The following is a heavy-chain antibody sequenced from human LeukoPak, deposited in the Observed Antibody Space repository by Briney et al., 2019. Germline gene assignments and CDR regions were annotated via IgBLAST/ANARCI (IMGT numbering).Heavy chain of an antibody. D-gene: IGHD2-15*01. V-gene: IGHV3-66*01. CDR3: ARDLGSGGSCYPPCYYYYYGMDV. CDR1: GFTVSTNY. Sequence: GGSLRLSCAASGFTVSTNYMSWVRQAPGKGLEWVSLIYSGGGTYYADSVKGRFTISRDNSRNTLSLQMNSLRVDDTAVYYCARDLGSGGSCYPPCYYYYYGMDVWGQGTTVTVSS. CDR2: IYSGGGT. J-gene: IGHJ6*02.